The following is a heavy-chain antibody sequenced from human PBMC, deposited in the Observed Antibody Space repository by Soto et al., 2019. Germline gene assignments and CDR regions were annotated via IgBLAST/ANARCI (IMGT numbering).Heavy chain of an antibody. CDR1: GGSFSGYY. V-gene: IGHV4-34*01. D-gene: IGHD3-16*01. CDR3: ARVLIGGVTTD. J-gene: IGHJ4*02. Sequence: QVQLQQWGAGLLKPSETLSLTCAVYGGSFSGYYWSWIRQPPGKGLEWIGESNHVGNTNYNPSLKGRVTMSVPPSKNQFSLGLPSVPAADTAFFYGARVLIGGVTTDGGRGPLVIVSS. CDR2: SNHVGNT.